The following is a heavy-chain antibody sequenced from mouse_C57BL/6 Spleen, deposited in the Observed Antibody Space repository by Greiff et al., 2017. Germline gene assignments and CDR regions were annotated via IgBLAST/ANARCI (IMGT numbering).Heavy chain of an antibody. CDR2: LNPGSGGT. V-gene: IGHV1-54*01. CDR1: GYAFTNYL. D-gene: IGHD2-3*01. J-gene: IGHJ3*01. CDR3: AGSDGWFAY. Sequence: VQLQQSGAELVRPGTSVKVSCKASGYAFTNYLIEWVKQRPGQGLEWIGVLNPGSGGTNYNEKFKGKATLTADKSSSTAYMQLSSLTSEDSAVYFCAGSDGWFAYWGQGTLVTVSA.